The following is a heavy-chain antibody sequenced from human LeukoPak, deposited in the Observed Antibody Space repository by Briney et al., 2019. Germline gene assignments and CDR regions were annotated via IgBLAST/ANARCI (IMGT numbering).Heavy chain of an antibody. J-gene: IGHJ4*02. CDR3: ARDGTGNDYVWGSYRSAFDY. Sequence: ASVKVSCKASGYXFTGYYIHWVRQAPGQGLEWMGWINPNSGGTNYAQKFQGRVTMTRDTSISTAYMELSRPRSDDTAVYYCARDGTGNDYVWGSYRSAFDYWGQGTLVTVSS. D-gene: IGHD3-16*02. CDR2: INPNSGGT. V-gene: IGHV1-2*02. CDR1: GYXFTGYY.